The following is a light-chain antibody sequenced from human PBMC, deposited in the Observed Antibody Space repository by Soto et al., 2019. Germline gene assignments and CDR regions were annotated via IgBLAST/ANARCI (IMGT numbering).Light chain of an antibody. J-gene: IGKJ5*01. V-gene: IGKV1-33*01. Sequence: DIQMTQSPSCLSSSVGDRVTITCEASQNNNNYLNGYQQKPGRGPKLLSYDASNLEAGVPSRFRGSGSGTDFTFTIRRLQPEDIATYYWQQYEHLPTFGQGTRLEIK. CDR2: DAS. CDR1: QNNNNY. CDR3: QQYEHLPT.